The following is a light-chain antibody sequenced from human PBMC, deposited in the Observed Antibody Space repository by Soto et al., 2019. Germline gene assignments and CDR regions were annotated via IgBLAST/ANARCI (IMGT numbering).Light chain of an antibody. Sequence: QSALTQPPSVSGSPGQSVTISCTGTSSDVGSYNRVSWYQQPPGTAPKLIIYEVYHRPSGVPDRFSGSKSGNTASLTISGLQAEDEADYYCSLYTSSSTLIFGGGTKLTVL. V-gene: IGLV2-18*01. CDR2: EVY. CDR1: SSDVGSYNR. CDR3: SLYTSSSTLI. J-gene: IGLJ2*01.